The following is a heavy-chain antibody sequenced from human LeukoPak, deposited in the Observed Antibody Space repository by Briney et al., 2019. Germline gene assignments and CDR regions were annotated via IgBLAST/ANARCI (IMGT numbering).Heavy chain of an antibody. Sequence: PGGSLRLSCAASGFTFSSYAMSWVRQAPGRGLEWVSAISGSGGSTYYADSVKGRFTISRDNSKNTLYLQMNSLRAEDTAVYYCAKPAGYSRGWQPYADPYFDYWGQGTLVTVSS. D-gene: IGHD6-19*01. V-gene: IGHV3-23*01. CDR1: GFTFSSYA. J-gene: IGHJ4*02. CDR3: AKPAGYSRGWQPYADPYFDY. CDR2: ISGSGGST.